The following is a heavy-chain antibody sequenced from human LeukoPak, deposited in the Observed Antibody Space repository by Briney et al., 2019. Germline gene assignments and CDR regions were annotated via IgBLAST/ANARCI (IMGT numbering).Heavy chain of an antibody. V-gene: IGHV3-30*04. Sequence: PGGSLRLSCAASGFTFSSYAMHWVRQAPGKGLEWVAVISYDGSNKYYADSVKGRFTISRDNSKNTLYLQMNSLRAEDTAVYYCAREVPAYYYDSSGYRGFIGFDYWGQGTLVTVSS. CDR2: ISYDGSNK. CDR1: GFTFSSYA. D-gene: IGHD3-22*01. CDR3: AREVPAYYYDSSGYRGFIGFDY. J-gene: IGHJ4*02.